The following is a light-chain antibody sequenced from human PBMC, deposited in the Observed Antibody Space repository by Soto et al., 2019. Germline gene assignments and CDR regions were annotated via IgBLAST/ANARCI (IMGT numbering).Light chain of an antibody. CDR3: SSYITSSPVI. J-gene: IGLJ2*01. CDR2: EVS. V-gene: IGLV2-14*01. CDR1: RRDVGGYNY. Sequence: QSALTQPASVSGSPGQSITISCTGTRRDVGGYNYVSWYQQHPGKAPKLMIYEVSNRPSGVSDRFSGSKSGNTASLTISGLQAEDEADYYCSSYITSSPVIFGGGTQLTVL.